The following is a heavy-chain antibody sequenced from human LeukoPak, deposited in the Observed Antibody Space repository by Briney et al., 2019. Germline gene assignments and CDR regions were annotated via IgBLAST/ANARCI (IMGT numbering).Heavy chain of an antibody. V-gene: IGHV3-7*01. Sequence: PGGSLRLSCAASGFTFSSNYMSWVRQAPGKGLEWVANIKYDGSEKYYVDSVKGRFTISRDNAKNSLYLQMNSLRAEDTAVYYCARDGSGEWPIGYWGQGTLVTVSS. D-gene: IGHD3-10*01. CDR2: IKYDGSEK. CDR1: GFTFSSNY. J-gene: IGHJ4*02. CDR3: ARDGSGEWPIGY.